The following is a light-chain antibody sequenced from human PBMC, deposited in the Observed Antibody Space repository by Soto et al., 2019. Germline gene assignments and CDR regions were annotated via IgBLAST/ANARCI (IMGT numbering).Light chain of an antibody. V-gene: IGKV3-20*01. CDR1: QSLNNRY. Sequence: EIVLTQSPGTLSLSPEERATLSCRASQSLNNRYLAWYQQKPGQAPRLLIYDASNRATGIPDRFSGSGSGTDFTLTISRLEPEDFAVYYCQHYSNTPWTFGQGTKVEVK. CDR3: QHYSNTPWT. J-gene: IGKJ1*01. CDR2: DAS.